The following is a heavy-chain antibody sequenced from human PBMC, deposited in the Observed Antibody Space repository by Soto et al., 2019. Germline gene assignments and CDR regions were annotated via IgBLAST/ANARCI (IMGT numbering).Heavy chain of an antibody. D-gene: IGHD4-17*01. V-gene: IGHV1-18*04. J-gene: IGHJ4*02. Sequence: QVQLVQSGAEVKKPGASVKVSCKASGYTFTSYAIRWVRPPPGQALAPLGWISAYNGNTNYAQKLQGRVTMTTDTSTSTAYMELRSLRSDDTAVYYCARAYQVPRYGDYIFDYWGQGTLVTVSS. CDR3: ARAYQVPRYGDYIFDY. CDR2: ISAYNGNT. CDR1: GYTFTSYA.